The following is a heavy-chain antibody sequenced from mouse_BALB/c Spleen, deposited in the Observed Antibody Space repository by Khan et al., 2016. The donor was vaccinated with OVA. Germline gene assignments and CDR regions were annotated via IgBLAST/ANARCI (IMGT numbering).Heavy chain of an antibody. CDR2: ISSGGTT. D-gene: IGHD2-13*01. J-gene: IGHJ3*01. CDR3: ARDYWFAY. CDR1: GFTFSNYA. Sequence: EVELVESGGDLVKPGGSLKLSCAASGFTFSNYAMSWVRQTPEKRLEWVASISSGGTTYFPDRVMGRLTISRDNCRNILSLQMSSLRSEDTAMYYCARDYWFAYWGQGTLVTVSA. V-gene: IGHV5-6-5*01.